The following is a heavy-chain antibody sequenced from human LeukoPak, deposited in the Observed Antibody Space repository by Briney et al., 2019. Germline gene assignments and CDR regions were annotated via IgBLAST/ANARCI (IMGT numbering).Heavy chain of an antibody. V-gene: IGHV4-59*01. Sequence: SETLPLTWTVSGGSISSNYWSWIRQPPGKGLEWLGYIYYSGSTNSNPSLKSRVTISVDTYKNQFSLNLSSVSAADTAVYYCARDRGYGDYLNYFDYWGQGTLVTGSS. J-gene: IGHJ4*02. CDR3: ARDRGYGDYLNYFDY. D-gene: IGHD4-17*01. CDR1: GGSISSNY. CDR2: IYYSGST.